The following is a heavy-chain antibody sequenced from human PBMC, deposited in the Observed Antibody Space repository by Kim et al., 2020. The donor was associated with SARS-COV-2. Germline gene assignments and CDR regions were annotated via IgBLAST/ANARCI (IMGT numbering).Heavy chain of an antibody. CDR1: GFSFSTYG. J-gene: IGHJ4*02. V-gene: IGHV3-33*01. CDR3: ARAHVLAGNYVDF. CDR2: IWDDGSIE. Sequence: GGSLRLSCAASGFSFSTYGMHWVRQAPGKGLEWVAVIWDDGSIEYYADSVKGRFTISRDNSKNILYLQMNSLRPEDTAVYYCARAHVLAGNYVDFWGQGTRVTVSS. D-gene: IGHD3-3*02.